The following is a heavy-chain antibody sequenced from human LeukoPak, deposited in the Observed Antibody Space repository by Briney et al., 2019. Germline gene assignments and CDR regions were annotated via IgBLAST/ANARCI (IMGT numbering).Heavy chain of an antibody. J-gene: IGHJ5*02. CDR1: GGSISSGDYY. CDR3: ARTVRGVIFFDP. CDR2: IYYSGST. D-gene: IGHD3-10*01. V-gene: IGHV4-30-4*01. Sequence: SQTLSLTCTVSGGSISSGDYYWSWIRQPPGKGLEWIGYIYYSGSTYYNPSLKSRVTISVDTSKNQFSLKLSSVTAADTAVYCCARTVRGVIFFDPWGQGTLVTVSS.